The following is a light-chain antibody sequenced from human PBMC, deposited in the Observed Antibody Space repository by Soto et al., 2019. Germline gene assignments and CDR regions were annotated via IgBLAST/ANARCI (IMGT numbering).Light chain of an antibody. Sequence: QSVLAQPRSASGTPGQRVTISCSGSTSNVGSNLASWYQQLPGSAPKLLIYNDYERPSGVPDRFSVSKSGTSASLGISGLRSEDEADYFCAVWDDSLSGVVFGGGTQLTVL. J-gene: IGLJ7*01. CDR2: NDY. CDR1: TSNVGSNL. V-gene: IGLV1-47*02. CDR3: AVWDDSLSGVV.